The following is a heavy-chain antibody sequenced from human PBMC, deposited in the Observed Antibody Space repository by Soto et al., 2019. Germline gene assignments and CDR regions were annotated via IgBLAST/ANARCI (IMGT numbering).Heavy chain of an antibody. CDR2: IYYSGST. CDR3: AVRRYCSGGSCYGGYYFDY. CDR1: GGSISSGDYY. J-gene: IGHJ4*02. V-gene: IGHV4-30-4*01. D-gene: IGHD2-15*01. Sequence: QVQLQESGPGLVKPSQTLSLTCTVSGGSISSGDYYWSWIRQPPGKGLQWIGYIYYSGSTYYNPSLKSRVTISVDTSKNQFSLKLSSVTAADTAVYYCAVRRYCSGGSCYGGYYFDYWGQGTLVTVSS.